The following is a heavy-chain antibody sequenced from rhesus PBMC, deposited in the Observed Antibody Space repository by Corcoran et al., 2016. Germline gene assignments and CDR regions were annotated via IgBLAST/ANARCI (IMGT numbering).Heavy chain of an antibody. D-gene: IGHD2-15*01. Sequence: QVQLQESGPGLVKPSETLPLTCAVSGASISSNYWSWIRQAPGKGLEWNGRIYGSCGSTYYNPSLKSRLTISIDTSKNQFSLKLSSLTAADTAVYYCARDCSSTYCFDYWGQGVLVTVSS. CDR1: GASISSNY. CDR2: IYGSCGST. V-gene: IGHV4S2*01. J-gene: IGHJ4*01. CDR3: ARDCSSTYCFDY.